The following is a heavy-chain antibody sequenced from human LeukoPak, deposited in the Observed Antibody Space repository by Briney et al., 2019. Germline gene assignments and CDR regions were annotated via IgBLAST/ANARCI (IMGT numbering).Heavy chain of an antibody. V-gene: IGHV3-15*01. CDR2: IKSKNDGGTT. CDR1: GVTFSNAW. CDR3: TTVDPLDIVVVPAAIGFDY. D-gene: IGHD2-2*02. Sequence: GGSLRLSCAASGVTFSNAWMTWVRQAPGKGLEWVGRIKSKNDGGTTHYAPPRKGRFTISRDDSKNTLYLQMNSLKTEDTAVYYCTTVDPLDIVVVPAAIGFDYWGQGTLVTVSS. J-gene: IGHJ4*02.